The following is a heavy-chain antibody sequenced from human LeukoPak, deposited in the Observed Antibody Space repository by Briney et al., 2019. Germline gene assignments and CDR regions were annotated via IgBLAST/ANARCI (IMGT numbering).Heavy chain of an antibody. Sequence: SQTLSLTCTVSGGSISSGGYYWSWIRQPPGKGLEWIGYIYHSGSTYYNPSLKSRVTISVDRSKNQFSLKLSSVTAADTAVYYCARGRPDSGYDDYFDYWGQGTLVTVSS. CDR3: ARGRPDSGYDDYFDY. CDR2: IYHSGST. CDR1: GGSISSGGYY. D-gene: IGHD5-12*01. J-gene: IGHJ4*02. V-gene: IGHV4-30-2*01.